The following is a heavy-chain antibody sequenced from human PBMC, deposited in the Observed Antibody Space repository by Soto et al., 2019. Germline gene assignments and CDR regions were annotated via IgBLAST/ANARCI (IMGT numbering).Heavy chain of an antibody. Sequence: QVQLVQSGAEVKKPGASLKVSCKASGYTFTGYYMHWVRQAPGQWLEWMGWINQNSGVTNYAQKFQGRVTMTRDTSISTAYMELSRLRSDDTAVYYCARLFAPYSRSLYPWFDPWGKGTLVTVSS. CDR2: INQNSGVT. CDR3: ARLFAPYSRSLYPWFDP. V-gene: IGHV1-2*02. CDR1: GYTFTGYY. J-gene: IGHJ5*02. D-gene: IGHD6-6*01.